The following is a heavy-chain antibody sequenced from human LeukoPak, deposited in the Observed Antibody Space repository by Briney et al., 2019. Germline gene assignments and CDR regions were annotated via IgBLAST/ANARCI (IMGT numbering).Heavy chain of an antibody. CDR1: GYTFTGYY. D-gene: IGHD3-3*02. Sequence: ASVKVSCKASGYTFTGYYMHWVRQAPGQGLEWMGWINPNSGGTNYAQKFQGRVTMTRDTSISTAYMELSRLRSDDTAVYYCARARFSRGLAIFDYWGQGTLVTVSS. J-gene: IGHJ4*02. V-gene: IGHV1-2*02. CDR3: ARARFSRGLAIFDY. CDR2: INPNSGGT.